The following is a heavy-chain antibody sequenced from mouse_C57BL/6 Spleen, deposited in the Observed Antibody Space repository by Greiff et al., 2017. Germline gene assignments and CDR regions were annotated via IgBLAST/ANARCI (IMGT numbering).Heavy chain of an antibody. J-gene: IGHJ4*01. CDR3: ARGEFYYGNLGAMDY. CDR2: ICPGDGDT. Sequence: QVQLQQSGPELVKPGASVKISCKASGYAFSSSWMNWVQQRPGTGLEWIGRICPGDGDTNYNGKFKGKATLTAAKSSSTTYMQLSSLTSEDAAVYFCARGEFYYGNLGAMDYWGQGTSVTVSS. V-gene: IGHV1-82*01. CDR1: GYAFSSSW. D-gene: IGHD2-1*01.